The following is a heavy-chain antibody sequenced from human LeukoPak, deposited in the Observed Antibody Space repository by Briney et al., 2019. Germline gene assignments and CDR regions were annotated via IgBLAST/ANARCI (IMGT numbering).Heavy chain of an antibody. D-gene: IGHD3/OR15-3a*01. CDR2: IYYSGST. V-gene: IGHV4-61*01. J-gene: IGHJ4*02. Sequence: SETLSLTCTVSGGSVSSGSYYWSWIRQPPGTGLEWIGYIYYSGSTNYNPSLKSRVTISVDTSKNQFSLKLSSVTAADTAVYYCARESSQRWTFDYWGQGTLVTVSS. CDR3: ARESSQRWTFDY. CDR1: GGSVSSGSYY.